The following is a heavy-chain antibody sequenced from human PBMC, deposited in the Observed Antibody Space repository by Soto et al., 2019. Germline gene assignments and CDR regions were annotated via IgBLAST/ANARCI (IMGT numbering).Heavy chain of an antibody. V-gene: IGHV4-34*01. Sequence: QVQLQQWGAGLLKPSETLSLTCAVYGGSISSGRYYWSWIRQPPGMGLEWIGEMSHSGGTHFNPSLESGVIISVDTSKNQFSLKMSYVTAADTALYYCARVERGTATPVVDAFDMWGPGAMVTVSS. CDR3: ARVERGTATPVVDAFDM. J-gene: IGHJ3*02. CDR2: MSHSGGT. CDR1: GGSISSGRYY. D-gene: IGHD2-21*02.